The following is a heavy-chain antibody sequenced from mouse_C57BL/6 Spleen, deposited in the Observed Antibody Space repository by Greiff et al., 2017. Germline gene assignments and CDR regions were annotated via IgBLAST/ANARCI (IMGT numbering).Heavy chain of an antibody. V-gene: IGHV3-6*01. CDR3: ARAELPCYFDY. Sequence: DVQLQESGPGLVKPSQSLSLTCSVTGYSITSGYYWNWIRQFPGNKLEWMGYISYDGSNNYNPSLKNRISITRDTSTNQFFLKLNSVTTEDTATDYCARAELPCYFDYWGQGTTLTVSS. J-gene: IGHJ2*01. CDR1: GYSITSGYY. D-gene: IGHD5-5*01. CDR2: ISYDGSN.